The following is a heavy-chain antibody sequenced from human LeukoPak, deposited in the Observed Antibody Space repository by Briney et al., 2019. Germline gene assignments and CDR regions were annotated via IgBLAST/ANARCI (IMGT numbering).Heavy chain of an antibody. CDR3: ARDKWGYCGGGSCYSIDY. V-gene: IGHV3-48*01. CDR2: ISSSSSTI. CDR1: GFTFSSYS. D-gene: IGHD2-15*01. Sequence: GGSLRLSCAASGFTFSSYSMNWVRQAPGKGLEWVSYISSSSSTIYYADSVKGRFTISRDNAKKSLYLQMDSLRADDTAVYYCARDKWGYCGGGSCYSIDYWGRGILVTVSS. J-gene: IGHJ4*02.